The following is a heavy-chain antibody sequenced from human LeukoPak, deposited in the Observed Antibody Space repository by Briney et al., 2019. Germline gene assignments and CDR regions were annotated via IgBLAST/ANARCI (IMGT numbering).Heavy chain of an antibody. CDR3: ATTDYGSGSYAYYLDY. CDR2: INRNGGST. CDR1: GFTLDDYG. D-gene: IGHD3-10*01. Sequence: GGSLSLSCAASGFTLDDYGMSWVRQAPGKGLEWVSGINRNGGSTGYADSVKGRFTISRDNAKNSLYLQMNSLRAEDTALYHCATTDYGSGSYAYYLDYWGQGTLVTVSS. V-gene: IGHV3-20*01. J-gene: IGHJ4*02.